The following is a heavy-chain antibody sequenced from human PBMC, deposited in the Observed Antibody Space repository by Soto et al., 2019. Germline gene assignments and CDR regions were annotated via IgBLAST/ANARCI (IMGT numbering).Heavy chain of an antibody. V-gene: IGHV3-21*01. CDR2: ISSSSSYI. Sequence: GGSLRLSCAASGFIFSNYSMNWVRQAPGKGLEWVSSISSSSSYIYYADSMKGRFTISRDNAKNSLYLQMNSLRAEDTAMFYCARGYSGYDYPFDYWGQGT. D-gene: IGHD5-12*01. J-gene: IGHJ4*02. CDR1: GFIFSNYS. CDR3: ARGYSGYDYPFDY.